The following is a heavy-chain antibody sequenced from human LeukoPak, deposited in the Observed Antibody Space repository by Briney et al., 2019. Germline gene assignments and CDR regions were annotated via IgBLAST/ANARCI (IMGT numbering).Heavy chain of an antibody. D-gene: IGHD3-22*01. J-gene: IGHJ4*02. Sequence: GGSLRLSCAASGFTFSNYAMSWVRQAPGKGLEWVSTISGSGGSTYYADSVKGRFTISRDNSKNTLYLQMNSLRAEDTAVYYCAKGSRSYYYDSSGYYSYFDYWGQGTLVTVSS. V-gene: IGHV3-23*01. CDR2: ISGSGGST. CDR3: AKGSRSYYYDSSGYYSYFDY. CDR1: GFTFSNYA.